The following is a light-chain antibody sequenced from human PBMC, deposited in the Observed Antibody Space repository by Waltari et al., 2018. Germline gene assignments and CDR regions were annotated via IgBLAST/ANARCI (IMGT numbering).Light chain of an antibody. CDR3: QAWDSGTV. CDR2: QDD. Sequence: SYELTPPPAVSVSPGQTASITCSGDNLGDKFVCWYHQKAGQPPLLVIYQDDKRPSGIPERFSGSNSGNTATLTISGTQAMDEADYYCQAWDSGTVFGGGTKLTVL. CDR1: NLGDKF. J-gene: IGLJ2*01. V-gene: IGLV3-1*01.